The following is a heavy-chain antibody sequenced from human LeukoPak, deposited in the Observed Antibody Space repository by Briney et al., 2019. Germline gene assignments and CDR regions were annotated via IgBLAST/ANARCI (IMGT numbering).Heavy chain of an antibody. D-gene: IGHD6-6*01. Sequence: PSETLSLTCTVSGGSISSSTYYWGWIRQPPGKGLQWIGSISYSGNTYYNPSLKSRVTIFVDTSKNQFSLKLSSVAAADTAVYYCARFGAARPARDYWGQGTLVTVSS. CDR2: ISYSGNT. CDR1: GGSISSSTYY. CDR3: ARFGAARPARDY. V-gene: IGHV4-39*01. J-gene: IGHJ4*02.